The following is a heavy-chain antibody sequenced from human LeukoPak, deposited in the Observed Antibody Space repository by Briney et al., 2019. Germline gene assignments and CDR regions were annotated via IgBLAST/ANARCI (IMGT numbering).Heavy chain of an antibody. CDR2: IYSTGST. V-gene: IGHV4-4*07. CDR1: GGSISSYY. CDR3: ARQIASAGTAGFDF. Sequence: SETLSLTCTVSGGSISSYYWSWIRQPAGKGLKWIGRIYSTGSTNYNPSLKSRVTMSVDTSKNQFSLRLRSVTAADTAVYYCARQIASAGTAGFDFWGQGALVTVSS. J-gene: IGHJ4*02. D-gene: IGHD6-13*01.